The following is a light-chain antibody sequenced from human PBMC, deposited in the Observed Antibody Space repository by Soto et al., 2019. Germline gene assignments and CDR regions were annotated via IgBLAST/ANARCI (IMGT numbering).Light chain of an antibody. CDR1: SSDVGGYNF. CDR2: DVT. Sequence: QSVLTQPASVSVYPGQSIAISCTGTSSDVGGYNFVSWYQHHPGKAPKLIIYDVTNRPSGISNRFSGSKSGNTASLTISGLQAEDEADYYCTSYTSSITYVFGTGTKVTVL. CDR3: TSYTSSITYV. V-gene: IGLV2-14*03. J-gene: IGLJ1*01.